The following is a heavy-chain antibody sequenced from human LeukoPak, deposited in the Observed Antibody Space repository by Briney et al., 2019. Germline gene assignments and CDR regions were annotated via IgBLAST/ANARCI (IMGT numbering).Heavy chain of an antibody. Sequence: PGGSLRLSCAASGFTFSSYAMSWVRQAPGKGLEFVSSITPSGDWMSYADSVKGRFTISRDNAKNSLYLQLNSLRAEDTAVYYCATESAVAATKALDYWGQGTLVTVSS. CDR2: ITPSGDWM. D-gene: IGHD6-19*01. CDR1: GFTFSSYA. J-gene: IGHJ4*02. V-gene: IGHV3-21*01. CDR3: ATESAVAATKALDY.